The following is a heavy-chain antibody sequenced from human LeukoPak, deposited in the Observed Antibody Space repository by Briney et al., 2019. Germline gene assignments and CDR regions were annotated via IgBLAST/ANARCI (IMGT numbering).Heavy chain of an antibody. V-gene: IGHV3-21*01. Sequence: PGGSLRLSCAASGFTFSSYSMNWVRQAPGKGLEWVSSISSSSSYIYYADSVKGRFTISRDNAKNSLYLQMNSLRAEGTAVYYCARKPEWLASDAFDIWGQGTVVTVSS. J-gene: IGHJ3*02. CDR1: GFTFSSYS. CDR2: ISSSSSYI. D-gene: IGHD6-19*01. CDR3: ARKPEWLASDAFDI.